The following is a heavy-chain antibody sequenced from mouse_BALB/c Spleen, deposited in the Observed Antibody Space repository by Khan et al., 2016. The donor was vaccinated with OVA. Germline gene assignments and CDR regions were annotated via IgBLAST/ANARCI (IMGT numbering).Heavy chain of an antibody. J-gene: IGHJ4*01. V-gene: IGHV5-6*01. D-gene: IGHD1-1*01. CDR3: VRTITTAEGDYKPMDY. CDR2: ISSGGHYT. Sequence: EVQLVESGGDLVKPGGSLKLSCAASGFTFSSYGMSWVRQTPDKRLEWVATISSGGHYTYFPDSVRGRFTISRDNAKNTLYLQMSSLKSEDTAMYYCVRTITTAEGDYKPMDYWGQGTSVTVSS. CDR1: GFTFSSYG.